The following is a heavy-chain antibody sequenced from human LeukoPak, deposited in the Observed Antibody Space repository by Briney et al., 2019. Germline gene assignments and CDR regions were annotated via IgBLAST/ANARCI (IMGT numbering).Heavy chain of an antibody. V-gene: IGHV1-2*02. CDR2: INPNSGGT. J-gene: IGHJ4*02. Sequence: ASVKVSCKASGYAFTGHYMHCGRQAPGQGLEWMGWINPNSGGTNYAQKLQGRVTMTRDTSISTAYMELTRLRSDDTAVYYCARVIVRATTPDYWGQGTLVTVS. CDR1: GYAFTGHY. D-gene: IGHD1-26*01. CDR3: ARVIVRATTPDY.